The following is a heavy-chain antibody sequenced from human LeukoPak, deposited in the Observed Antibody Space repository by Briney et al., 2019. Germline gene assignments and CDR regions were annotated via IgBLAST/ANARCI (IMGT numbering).Heavy chain of an antibody. CDR1: GFTFSSYA. Sequence: GGSLRLSCAASGFTFSSYAMSWVRQAPGKGLEWVSAISGSGGSTYYADSVKGRFTISRDNSKNTLYLQMNSLRAEDTAVYYCAKDGSRSITMVRAYDYWGQGTLVTVSS. J-gene: IGHJ4*02. CDR3: AKDGSRSITMVRAYDY. V-gene: IGHV3-23*01. D-gene: IGHD3-10*01. CDR2: ISGSGGST.